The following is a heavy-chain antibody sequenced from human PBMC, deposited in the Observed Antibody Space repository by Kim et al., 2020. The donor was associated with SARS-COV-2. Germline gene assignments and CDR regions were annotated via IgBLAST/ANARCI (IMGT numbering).Heavy chain of an antibody. V-gene: IGHV4-34*01. D-gene: IGHD2-2*01. J-gene: IGHJ6*02. CDR2: INHSGST. Sequence: SETLSLTCAVYGGSFSGYYWSWIRQPPGKGLEWIGEINHSGSTNYNPSLKSRVTISVDTSKNQFSLKLSSVTAADTAVYYCARGEVVPAADYYYYYGMDVWGQGTTVTVSS. CDR3: ARGEVVPAADYYYYYGMDV. CDR1: GGSFSGYY.